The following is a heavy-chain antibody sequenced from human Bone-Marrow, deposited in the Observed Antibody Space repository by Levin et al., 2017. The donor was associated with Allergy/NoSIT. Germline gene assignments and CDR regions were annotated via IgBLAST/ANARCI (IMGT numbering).Heavy chain of an antibody. CDR1: GYTFTGYY. V-gene: IGHV1-2*06. D-gene: IGHD2-2*01. Sequence: GESLKISCKASGYTFTGYYMHWVRQAPGQGLEWMGRINPNSGGTNYAQKFQGRVTMTRDTSISTAYMELSRLRSDDTAVYYCAREGAIVVVPAARDAFDIWGQGTMVTVSS. CDR3: AREGAIVVVPAARDAFDI. J-gene: IGHJ3*02. CDR2: INPNSGGT.